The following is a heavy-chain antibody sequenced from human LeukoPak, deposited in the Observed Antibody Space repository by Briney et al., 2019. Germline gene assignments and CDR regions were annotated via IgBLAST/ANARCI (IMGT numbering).Heavy chain of an antibody. D-gene: IGHD3-10*01. V-gene: IGHV4-34*01. Sequence: PSETPSLTCAVYGGSFSGYYWRWIRQPPGKGLEWIGEINHSGSTSYNPSLKSRVTISVDTSKNQFSLKLSSVTAADTAVYYCATGALGFANWFDPWGQGTLVTVSS. J-gene: IGHJ5*02. CDR1: GGSFSGYY. CDR2: INHSGST. CDR3: ATGALGFANWFDP.